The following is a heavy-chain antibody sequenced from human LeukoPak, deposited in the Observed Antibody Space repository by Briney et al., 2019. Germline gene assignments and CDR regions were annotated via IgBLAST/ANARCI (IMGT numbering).Heavy chain of an antibody. Sequence: GGSLRLSCAASGFTFSSYTMHWVRQAPGKGLEWVAVISYDGSNKYYADSVKGRFTISRDNSKNTLYLQMNSLRAEDTAVYYCAKDGLGGFGDYMDVWGKGTTVTISS. V-gene: IGHV3-30*04. J-gene: IGHJ6*03. CDR2: ISYDGSNK. CDR1: GFTFSSYT. CDR3: AKDGLGGFGDYMDV. D-gene: IGHD3-10*01.